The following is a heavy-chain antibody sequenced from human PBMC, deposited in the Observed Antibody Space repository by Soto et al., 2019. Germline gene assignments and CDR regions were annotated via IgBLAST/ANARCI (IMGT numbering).Heavy chain of an antibody. CDR3: ARLPVDTITSLDY. CDR1: GFTFSRYW. CDR2: INSDGSSI. J-gene: IGHJ4*02. V-gene: IGHV3-74*01. D-gene: IGHD3-3*01. Sequence: EVQLVESGGDLVQPGGFLRLSCATSGFTFSRYWMHWVRQVPGKGLVWVSRINSDGSSISYADSVKGRFTISRDNAKTTLYRQMNSLRVGDTAVYYCARLPVDTITSLDYWGQGTLVTVSS.